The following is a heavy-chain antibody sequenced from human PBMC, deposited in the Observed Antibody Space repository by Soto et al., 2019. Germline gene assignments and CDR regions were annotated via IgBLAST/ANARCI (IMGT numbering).Heavy chain of an antibody. V-gene: IGHV1-69*13. CDR3: GSVGYCSSTNCLFYYYHYGMDV. J-gene: IGHJ6*02. D-gene: IGHD2-2*03. Sequence: SVKVSCKASGGTFSSHAISWVRQAPGRGLEWMGGIIPIFGTTNYAQNFRARVTITADESTSTAYMELSSLTSEDTAVYYCGSVGYCSSTNCLFYYYHYGMDVGGQGTTVTVS. CDR1: GGTFSSHA. CDR2: IIPIFGTT.